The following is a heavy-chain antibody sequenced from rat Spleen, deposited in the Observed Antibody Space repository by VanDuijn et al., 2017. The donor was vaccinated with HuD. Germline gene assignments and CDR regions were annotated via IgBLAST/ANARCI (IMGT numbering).Heavy chain of an antibody. CDR2: FINTGDST. J-gene: IGHJ2*01. V-gene: IGHV5-31*01. Sequence: EVQLVESGGGLVQPGRSLKLSCVASGFTFKNYWMTWIRQAPGKGLEWVASFINTGDSTYYPDSVKGRFTLSRDNTRNTLYLQMDSLKSEVTATYYCVTTYFGYGYFDYWGQGVLVTVSS. CDR3: VTTYFGYGYFDY. CDR1: GFTFKNYW. D-gene: IGHD1-9*01.